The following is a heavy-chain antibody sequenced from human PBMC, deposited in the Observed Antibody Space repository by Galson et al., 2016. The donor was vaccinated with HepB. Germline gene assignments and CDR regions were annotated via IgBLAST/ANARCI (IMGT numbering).Heavy chain of an antibody. J-gene: IGHJ4*02. V-gene: IGHV4-31*11. CDR1: GGSISSGGYY. Sequence: TLSLTCAVSGGSISSGGYYWSWIRQVPGKGLEWIGHIYYSGNTYYNPSLRIRVTMSVHTSKNQLSLWLNSVTAADTAVYYCARDRYYGSGSYSDFWGQGTLVTVSS. CDR2: IYYSGNT. D-gene: IGHD3-10*01. CDR3: ARDRYYGSGSYSDF.